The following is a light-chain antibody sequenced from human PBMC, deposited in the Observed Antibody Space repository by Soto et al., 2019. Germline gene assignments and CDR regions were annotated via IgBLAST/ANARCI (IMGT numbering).Light chain of an antibody. CDR2: STS. V-gene: IGKV1-39*01. Sequence: IQLTQSPSSLSASVGDRVTVSCRSSQNIDNYLNWYVQRPGKAPELLIYSTSNLKSGVPSRFRGSGSGTHFSLTISGLQSEDFATYYCQQSSNILWTFGQGTKVEIK. J-gene: IGKJ1*01. CDR3: QQSSNILWT. CDR1: QNIDNY.